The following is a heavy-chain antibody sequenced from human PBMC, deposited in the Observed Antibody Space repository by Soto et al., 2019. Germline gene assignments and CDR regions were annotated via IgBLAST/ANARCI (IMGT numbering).Heavy chain of an antibody. Sequence: SETLSRTCTDSGGSISSHYWSWIRQPPGKGLEWIGYIYYSGSTNYNPSLKSRVTISVDTSKNQFSLKLSSVTAADTAVYYCARGYDFLSPIGYWGQGTLVTVSS. V-gene: IGHV4-59*08. J-gene: IGHJ4*02. CDR2: IYYSGST. CDR3: ARGYDFLSPIGY. D-gene: IGHD5-12*01. CDR1: GGSISSHY.